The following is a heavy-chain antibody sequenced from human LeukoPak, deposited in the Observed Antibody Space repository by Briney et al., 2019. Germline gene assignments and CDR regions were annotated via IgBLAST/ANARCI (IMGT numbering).Heavy chain of an antibody. J-gene: IGHJ6*02. CDR3: ATSGIGPAAGYYYYGMDV. D-gene: IGHD2-2*01. CDR2: ISAYNGNT. V-gene: IGHV1-18*01. CDR1: GYTFTSYG. Sequence: RASVKVSCKASGYTFTSYGISWVRQAPGQGLEWMGWISAYNGNTNYAQKLQGRVTMTTDTSTSTAYMELRSLRSDDTAVYYRATSGIGPAAGYYYYGMDVWGQGTTVTVSS.